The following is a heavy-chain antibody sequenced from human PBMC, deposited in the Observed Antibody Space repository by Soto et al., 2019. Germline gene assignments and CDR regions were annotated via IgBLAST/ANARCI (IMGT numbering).Heavy chain of an antibody. V-gene: IGHV4-39*01. D-gene: IGHD1-20*01. Sequence: SETLSLTCTVSGGSISSSSYYWGWIRQPPGKGLEWIGSIYYSGSTYYNPSLKSRVTISVDTSKNQFSLKLSSVTAADTAVYYCAREAGITGTAYNWFDPWGQGTLVTVSS. CDR2: IYYSGST. CDR3: AREAGITGTAYNWFDP. J-gene: IGHJ5*02. CDR1: GGSISSSSYY.